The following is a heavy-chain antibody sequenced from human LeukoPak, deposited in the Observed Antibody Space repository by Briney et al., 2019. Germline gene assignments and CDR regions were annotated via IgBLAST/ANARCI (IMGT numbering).Heavy chain of an antibody. V-gene: IGHV3-30-3*01. CDR1: EFILSSYA. CDR3: ATLWFGELKTYYFYYYGVDV. Sequence: GRSLRLSCAASEFILSSYAMHWVRQAPGKGLEWVAVISYDGSNKSYADSVKGRFTISRDNSKNTLYLQMNSLRAEDAAVYFCATLWFGELKTYYFYYYGVDVWGQGTTVTVSS. J-gene: IGHJ6*02. D-gene: IGHD3-10*01. CDR2: ISYDGSNK.